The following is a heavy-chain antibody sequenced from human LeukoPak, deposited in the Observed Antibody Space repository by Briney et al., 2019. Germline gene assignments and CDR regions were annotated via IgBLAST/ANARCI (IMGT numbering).Heavy chain of an antibody. J-gene: IGHJ4*02. D-gene: IGHD6-13*01. V-gene: IGHV3-33*01. Sequence: PGRSLRLSCAASGFTFSSYGMHWVRQAPGKGLEWVAVIWYDGGNKYYADSVKGRFTISRDNSKNTLYLQMNSLRAEDTAVYYCARPQGYSSSWIDYWGQGTLVTVSS. CDR2: IWYDGGNK. CDR3: ARPQGYSSSWIDY. CDR1: GFTFSSYG.